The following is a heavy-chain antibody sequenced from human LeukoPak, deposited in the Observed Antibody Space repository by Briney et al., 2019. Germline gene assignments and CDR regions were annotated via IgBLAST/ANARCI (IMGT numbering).Heavy chain of an antibody. CDR2: INTNTGNP. CDR3: ARAGEPVYYYYMDV. CDR1: GYTFTGYY. D-gene: IGHD7-27*01. Sequence: ASVKVSCKASGYTFTGYYMHWVRQAPGQGLEWMGWINTNTGNPTYAQGFTGRFVFSLDTSVSTAYLQISSLKAEDTAVYYCARAGEPVYYYYMDVWGKGTTVTVSS. V-gene: IGHV7-4-1*02. J-gene: IGHJ6*03.